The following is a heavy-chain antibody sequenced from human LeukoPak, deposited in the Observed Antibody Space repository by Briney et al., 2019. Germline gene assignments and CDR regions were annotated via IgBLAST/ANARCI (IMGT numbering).Heavy chain of an antibody. Sequence: GGSLRLSCAASGFTFSNFAMHWVRQAPGQGLEWVAVISSEGSNTYYADSVNGRLTITRDNSENTVFLQMNSLRADDTARYYCARPGVGIRAADLGDDAFDVWVQGTMVTVSS. J-gene: IGHJ3*01. V-gene: IGHV3-30*04. D-gene: IGHD3-16*01. CDR1: GFTFSNFA. CDR2: ISSEGSNT. CDR3: ARPGVGIRAADLGDDAFDV.